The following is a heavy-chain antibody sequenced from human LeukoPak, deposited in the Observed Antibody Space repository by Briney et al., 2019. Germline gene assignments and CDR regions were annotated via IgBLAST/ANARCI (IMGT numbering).Heavy chain of an antibody. J-gene: IGHJ3*02. CDR2: IDNRGNT. D-gene: IGHD3-3*01. Sequence: SETLSLTCTVSGGSISSQYWTWIRQPPGKGPEWIAYIDNRGNTNYNPSLRSRVTISIDTSKNQFSLKLSSVTAADTAVYYCVRWGEGSGSYRGFEIWGQGTMVTVSS. CDR3: VRWGEGSGSYRGFEI. V-gene: IGHV4-59*11. CDR1: GGSISSQY.